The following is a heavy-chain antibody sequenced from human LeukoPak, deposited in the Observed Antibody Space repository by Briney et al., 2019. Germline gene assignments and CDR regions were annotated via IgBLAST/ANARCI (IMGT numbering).Heavy chain of an antibody. V-gene: IGHV1-24*01. CDR3: ATGDTVSNAFDI. D-gene: IGHD4-17*01. J-gene: IGHJ3*02. CDR2: FDPEDGET. CDR1: GYTLTELS. Sequence: ASVKVSCKVSGYTLTELSMHWVRQAPGKGLEWMGGFDPEDGETIYAQKFQGRVTMTEDTSTDTAYMELSSLRSEDTAVYHCATGDTVSNAFDIWGQGTMVTVSS.